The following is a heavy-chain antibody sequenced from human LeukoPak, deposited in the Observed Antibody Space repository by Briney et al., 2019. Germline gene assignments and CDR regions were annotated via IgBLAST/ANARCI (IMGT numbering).Heavy chain of an antibody. V-gene: IGHV1-2*02. Sequence: GASVKVSCKASGYTFTCYYMHWVRQAPGQGLEWMGWINPNSGGTNYAQKSQGRVPMTRDTSISTAYMELSRLRSDDTAVYYCARDGSGSYYKNWFDPWGQGTLVTVSS. CDR3: ARDGSGSYYKNWFDP. D-gene: IGHD3-10*01. CDR1: GYTFTCYY. CDR2: INPNSGGT. J-gene: IGHJ5*02.